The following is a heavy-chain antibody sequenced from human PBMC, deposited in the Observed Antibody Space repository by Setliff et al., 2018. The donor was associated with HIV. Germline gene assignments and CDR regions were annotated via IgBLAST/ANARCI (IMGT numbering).Heavy chain of an antibody. CDR1: GFAFSTFD. Sequence: GESLRLSCAAFGFAFSTFDMNWVRQTPDKGLEWVAAVSPGSGTTYYADSVKGRFTVSRDDSKNTLFLQMNSLGAEDTAIYYCAKPTPGLYPRSFDLWGQGTLVTVSS. CDR3: AKPTPGLYPRSFDL. V-gene: IGHV3-23*01. CDR2: VSPGSGTT. J-gene: IGHJ3*01.